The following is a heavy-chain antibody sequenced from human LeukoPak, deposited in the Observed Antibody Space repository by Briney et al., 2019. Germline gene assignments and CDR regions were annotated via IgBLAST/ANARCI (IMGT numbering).Heavy chain of an antibody. Sequence: ASVKVSCKASGYTFTSYGISWVRQAPGQGLEWVGWISAYNGNTNYAQKLQGRVTMTTDTSTSTAYMELRSLRSDDTAVYYCARGGRYNWNSQPIYYYYYMDVWGKGTTVTVSS. CDR1: GYTFTSYG. V-gene: IGHV1-18*01. CDR2: ISAYNGNT. CDR3: ARGGRYNWNSQPIYYYYYMDV. D-gene: IGHD1-7*01. J-gene: IGHJ6*03.